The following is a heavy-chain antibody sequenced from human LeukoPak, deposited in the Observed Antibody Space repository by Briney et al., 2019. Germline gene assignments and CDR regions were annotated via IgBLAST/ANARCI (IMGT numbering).Heavy chain of an antibody. V-gene: IGHV4-4*07. D-gene: IGHD6-13*01. CDR3: AREREKGSSWYVNWFDP. CDR2: IYTSGST. CDR1: GGSISSYY. J-gene: IGHJ5*02. Sequence: SETLSLTCTVSGGSISSYYWSWIRQPAGKGLEWIGRIYTSGSTNYNPSLKSRVTMSVDTSKNQFSLKLSSVTAADTAVYYCAREREKGSSWYVNWFDPWGQGTLVTVSS.